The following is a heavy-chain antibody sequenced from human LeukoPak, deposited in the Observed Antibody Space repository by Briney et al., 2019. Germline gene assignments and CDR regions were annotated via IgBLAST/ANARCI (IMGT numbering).Heavy chain of an antibody. CDR2: IYTSGST. V-gene: IGHV4-4*07. CDR3: ARELMITFGGIIVSPYFDY. Sequence: PSETLSLTCTVSGGSISSYYWSWIRQPAGKGREWIGRIYTSGSTNYNPSLKSRVTMSVDTSKNQFSLKLSSVTAADTAVYYCARELMITFGGIIVSPYFDYWGQGTLVTVSS. J-gene: IGHJ4*02. D-gene: IGHD3-16*02. CDR1: GGSISSYY.